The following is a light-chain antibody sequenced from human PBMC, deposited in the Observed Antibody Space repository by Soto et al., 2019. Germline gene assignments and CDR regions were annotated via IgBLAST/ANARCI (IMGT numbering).Light chain of an antibody. CDR2: DVS. Sequence: QSALTQSASVSGSPGQSITISCTGTSSVVGGYNYVSWYQQHPGKAPKLIIYDVSNRPSGVSTRFSGSKSGNTASLTISGLQAEDEADYSCSSYTSTNSWVFGGGTKSPS. CDR3: SSYTSTNSWV. J-gene: IGLJ3*02. V-gene: IGLV2-14*01. CDR1: SSVVGGYNY.